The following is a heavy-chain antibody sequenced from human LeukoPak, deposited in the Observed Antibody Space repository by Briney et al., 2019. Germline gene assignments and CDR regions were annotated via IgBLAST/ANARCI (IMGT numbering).Heavy chain of an antibody. D-gene: IGHD1-26*01. V-gene: IGHV3-66*02. CDR3: AKVSGILVFDY. J-gene: IGHJ4*02. CDR1: GFTVSSNY. CDR2: IYSGGST. Sequence: GGSLRLSCAASGFTVSSNYMSWVRQAPGKGLEWVSVIYSGGSTYYADSVKGRFTISRDNSKNTLYLQMNSLRAEDTAVYYCAKVSGILVFDYWGQGTLVTDSS.